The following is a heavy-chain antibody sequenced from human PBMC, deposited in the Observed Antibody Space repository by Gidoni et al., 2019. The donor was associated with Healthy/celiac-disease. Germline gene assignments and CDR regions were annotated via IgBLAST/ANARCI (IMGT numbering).Heavy chain of an antibody. J-gene: IGHJ3*02. Sequence: EVQLVESGGGLVQPGRSLRLSCAASGFTFDDYTMHWVRQAPGKGLEWVSGISWNSGSIGYADSVKGRFTISRDNAKNSLYLQMNSLRAEDTALYYCAKAKGAPAVAGNQLIGDAFDIWGQGTMVTVSS. CDR3: AKAKGAPAVAGNQLIGDAFDI. D-gene: IGHD6-19*01. CDR2: ISWNSGSI. V-gene: IGHV3-9*01. CDR1: GFTFDDYT.